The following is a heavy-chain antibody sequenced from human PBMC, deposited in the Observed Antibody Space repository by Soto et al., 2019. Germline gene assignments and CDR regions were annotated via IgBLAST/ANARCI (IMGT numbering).Heavy chain of an antibody. CDR1: GGSISSSSYY. D-gene: IGHD1-26*01. CDR2: IYYSGST. V-gene: IGHV4-39*02. J-gene: IGHJ5*02. Sequence: QLQLQESGPGLVKPSETLSLTCTVSGGSISSSSYYWGWIRQPPGKGLGWIGSIYYSGSTYYNPSLKSRVTISVDTSKNHFSLKLSSVAAADTAVYYCATQGVGGSYVYTFDPWGQGTLVTVSS. CDR3: ATQGVGGSYVYTFDP.